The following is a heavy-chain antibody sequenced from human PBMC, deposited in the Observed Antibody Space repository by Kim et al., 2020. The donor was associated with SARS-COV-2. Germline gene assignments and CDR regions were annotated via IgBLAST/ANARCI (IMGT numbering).Heavy chain of an antibody. CDR3: AREHDSSGYPGY. Sequence: SVKVSCKASGGTFSSYAISWVRQAPGQGLEWMGGIIPIFGTANYAQKFQGRVTITADESTSTAYMELSSLRSEDTAVYYCAREHDSSGYPGYWGQGTLVTVSS. V-gene: IGHV1-69*13. CDR1: GGTFSSYA. D-gene: IGHD3-22*01. J-gene: IGHJ4*02. CDR2: IIPIFGTA.